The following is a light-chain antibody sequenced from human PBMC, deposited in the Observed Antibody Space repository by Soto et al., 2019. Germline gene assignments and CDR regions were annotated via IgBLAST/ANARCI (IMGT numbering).Light chain of an antibody. Sequence: SYELTQPLSVSVALGQTATITCGGNNIGGKNVHWYQQKPGQAPVLVIYRDYNRPSGIPERFSGSNSGHTATLTISRVQPGDGADYYCQVWDNRGYVFGTGTKVTVL. J-gene: IGLJ1*01. CDR2: RDY. CDR1: NIGGKN. CDR3: QVWDNRGYV. V-gene: IGLV3-9*01.